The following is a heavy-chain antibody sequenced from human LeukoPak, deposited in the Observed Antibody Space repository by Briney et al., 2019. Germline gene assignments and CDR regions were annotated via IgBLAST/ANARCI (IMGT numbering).Heavy chain of an antibody. CDR1: GYTFTSYG. J-gene: IGHJ4*02. V-gene: IGHV1-18*01. CDR3: ARGRSSRTSRLHPDY. Sequence: GASVKVSCKASGYTFTSYGISWVRQAPGQGPEWMGWISAYNGNTNYAQKLQGRVTMTTDTSTSTAYMELRSLRSDDTAVYYCARGRSSRTSRLHPDYWGQGTLVTVSP. CDR2: ISAYNGNT. D-gene: IGHD1/OR15-1a*01.